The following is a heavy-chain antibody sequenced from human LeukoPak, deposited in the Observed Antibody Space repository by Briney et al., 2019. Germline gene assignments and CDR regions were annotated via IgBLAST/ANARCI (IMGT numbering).Heavy chain of an antibody. J-gene: IGHJ5*02. D-gene: IGHD4-23*01. CDR3: ARHVAGLGIRWQKPGAWFDP. Sequence: SETLSLTCTVSGGSIRSSTYYWGWIRQPPGKGLEWIASINFSGSTHYNPSLKSRLTISVDSSKNQFSLNLNSVTAADTAVYYCARHVAGLGIRWQKPGAWFDPWGQGTLVTVSS. V-gene: IGHV4-39*01. CDR1: GGSIRSSTYY. CDR2: INFSGST.